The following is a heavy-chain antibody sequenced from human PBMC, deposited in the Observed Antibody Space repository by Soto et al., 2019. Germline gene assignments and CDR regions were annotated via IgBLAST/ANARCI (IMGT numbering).Heavy chain of an antibody. D-gene: IGHD5-12*01. V-gene: IGHV3-23*01. CDR1: GFTFSSYA. CDR3: AKAQYSGYDISLNLDA. Sequence: EVQLLESGGGLVQPGGSLRLSCAASGFTFSSYAMTWVRQVPGKGLEWVSGISGSGGSTYYADSVTGRFTSSRDTSTNTLYLQLNSLRAEDTVVYYCAKAQYSGYDISLNLDAWCQGTRVTGSS. J-gene: IGHJ5*02. CDR2: ISGSGGST.